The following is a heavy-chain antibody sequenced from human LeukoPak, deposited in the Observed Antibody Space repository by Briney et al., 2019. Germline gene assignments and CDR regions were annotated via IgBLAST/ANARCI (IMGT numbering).Heavy chain of an antibody. J-gene: IGHJ4*02. D-gene: IGHD2-15*01. Sequence: GGSLRLSCAASGFTFSSYWMHWVRQAPGKGLMWVSRINSDGSSTSYADSVKGRFTISRDNAKNTLYLQMRSLRVEDTAVYYCARFGYLSAYADFWGQGILVTVSS. CDR2: INSDGSST. CDR3: ARFGYLSAYADF. CDR1: GFTFSSYW. V-gene: IGHV3-74*01.